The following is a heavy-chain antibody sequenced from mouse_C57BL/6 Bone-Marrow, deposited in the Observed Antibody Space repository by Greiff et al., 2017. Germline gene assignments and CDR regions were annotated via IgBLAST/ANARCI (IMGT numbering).Heavy chain of an antibody. CDR2: IDPETGGT. CDR1: GYTFTDYE. V-gene: IGHV1-15*01. J-gene: IGHJ3*01. D-gene: IGHD2-3*01. Sequence: VQLQQSGAELVRPGASVTLSCKASGYTFTDYEMHWVKQTPVHGLEWIGAIDPETGGTAYNQKFKGKAILTADKSSSTAYMELRSLTSEDSAGYYCTVGYYAYWGQGTLVTVSA. CDR3: TVGYYAY.